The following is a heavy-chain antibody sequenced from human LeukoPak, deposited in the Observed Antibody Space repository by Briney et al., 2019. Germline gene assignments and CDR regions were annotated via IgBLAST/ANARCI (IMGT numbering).Heavy chain of an antibody. CDR1: GFTFSSYA. V-gene: IGHV3-23*01. J-gene: IGHJ4*02. CDR2: ITIGGATT. CDR3: ATYGSGSYYRKAFDY. D-gene: IGHD3-10*01. Sequence: GGSLRLSCAGSGFTFSSYAMSWVRQAPGKGLEWVSSITIGGATTYYADSVKGRLTISRDNSKTTLYLQMNSLRAEDTAVYYCATYGSGSYYRKAFDYWGQGTLVTVSS.